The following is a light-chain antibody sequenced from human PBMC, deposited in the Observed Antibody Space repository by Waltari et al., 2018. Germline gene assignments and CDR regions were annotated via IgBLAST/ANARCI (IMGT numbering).Light chain of an antibody. Sequence: VLTQSPGTLSLSPGERVTLSCRASQSLTKRYLAWYQQKPGQAPRLLIYGASSRAAGSPDRFSGSGSGTDFTLTISRREPEDFAVYYCQQYGSSILYTFGQGTKLEIK. J-gene: IGKJ2*01. CDR1: QSLTKRY. CDR2: GAS. CDR3: QQYGSSILYT. V-gene: IGKV3-20*01.